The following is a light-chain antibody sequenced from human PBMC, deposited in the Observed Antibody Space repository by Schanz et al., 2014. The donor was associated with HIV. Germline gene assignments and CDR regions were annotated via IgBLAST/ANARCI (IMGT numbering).Light chain of an antibody. CDR1: QSISTW. CDR3: QQCVTYPYT. CDR2: EAS. Sequence: DIQMTQPPSALSASVGDKVIISCRASQSISTWLAWYQQKPGKAPRLLIYEASTLESGVPSRFSGSGSGTEFTLTINNLQPEDFATYYCQQCVTYPYTFGQGTKLDIK. V-gene: IGKV1-5*03. J-gene: IGKJ2*01.